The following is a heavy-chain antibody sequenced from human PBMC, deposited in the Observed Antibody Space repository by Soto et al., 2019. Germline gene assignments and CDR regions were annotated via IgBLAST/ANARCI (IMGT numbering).Heavy chain of an antibody. V-gene: IGHV4-59*01. CDR1: GGSIGSYY. J-gene: IGHJ4*02. D-gene: IGHD3-9*01. CDR2: IYYSGST. Sequence: SETLSVTCTVAGGSIGSYYWSWIRQPPGKGLEWIGYIYYSGSTNYNPSLKSRVTISVDTSKNQFSLKLSSVTAADTAVYYCARSPGYYDILTGYLDYWGQGTLVTVSS. CDR3: ARSPGYYDILTGYLDY.